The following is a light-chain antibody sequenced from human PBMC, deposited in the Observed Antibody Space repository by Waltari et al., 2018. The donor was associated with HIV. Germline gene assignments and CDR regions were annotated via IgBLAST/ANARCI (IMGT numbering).Light chain of an antibody. J-gene: IGLJ3*02. CDR3: SAYLASSSWV. CDR1: DSNLRGNNF. V-gene: IGLV2-11*01. CDR2: DVD. Sequence: QSALTQPRSVSGSPGQTVSMSCTGADSNLRGNNFVSWYQQHAGRAPRVVIFDVDKRPSACSGRLSASTSGDTASLTISGLQPDDEAIYYCSAYLASSSWVFGSGT.